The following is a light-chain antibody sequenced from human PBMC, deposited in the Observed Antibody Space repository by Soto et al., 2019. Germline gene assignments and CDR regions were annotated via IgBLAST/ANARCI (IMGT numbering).Light chain of an antibody. CDR3: AAWDDSLNVVL. Sequence: QSVLTQPPSGSGAPRQRVSISCSGATSNIGNNAVNWYQQLPGKAPKLLIYFDDLMPSGVSDRFSGSKSGTSASLAISGLQSEDEADYYCAAWDDSLNVVLFGGGTKVTVL. V-gene: IGLV1-36*01. CDR1: TSNIGNNA. J-gene: IGLJ2*01. CDR2: FDD.